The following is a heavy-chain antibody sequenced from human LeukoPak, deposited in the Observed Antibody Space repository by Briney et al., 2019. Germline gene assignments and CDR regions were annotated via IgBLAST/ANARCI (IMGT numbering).Heavy chain of an antibody. Sequence: SETLSLTCAAYGGSFSGYYWSWIRQPPGKGLEWIGEINHSGSTNYNPSLKSRVTISVDTSKNQFSLKLSSVTAADTAVYYCARVAPSDDFWSGYYKDYFDYWGQGTLVTVSS. CDR3: ARVAPSDDFWSGYYKDYFDY. D-gene: IGHD3-3*01. J-gene: IGHJ4*02. CDR2: INHSGST. CDR1: GGSFSGYY. V-gene: IGHV4-34*01.